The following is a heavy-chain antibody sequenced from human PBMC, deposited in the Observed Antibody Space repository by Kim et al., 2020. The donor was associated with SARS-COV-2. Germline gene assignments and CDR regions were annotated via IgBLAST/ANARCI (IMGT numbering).Heavy chain of an antibody. D-gene: IGHD5-18*01. Sequence: GGSLRLSCAASGFTFDDYAMHWVRQAPGKGLEWVSLISGDGGSTYYADSVKGRFTISRDNSKNSLYLQMNSLRTEDTALYYCAKDKSIRRGYSYGYPSFDYWGQGTLVTVSS. CDR1: GFTFDDYA. J-gene: IGHJ4*02. CDR2: ISGDGGST. V-gene: IGHV3-43*02. CDR3: AKDKSIRRGYSYGYPSFDY.